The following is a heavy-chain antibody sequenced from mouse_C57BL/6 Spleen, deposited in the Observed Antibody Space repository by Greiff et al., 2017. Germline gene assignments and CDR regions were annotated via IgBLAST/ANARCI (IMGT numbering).Heavy chain of an antibody. Sequence: EVKLVESGGGLVKPGGSLKLSCAASGFTFSDYGMHWVRQAPEKGLEWVAYISSGSSTIYYADTVKGRITISRDNAKNTLFLQMTSLRSEDTALYDCARGNTGTFWYFDVWGTGTTVTVSS. CDR2: ISSGSSTI. J-gene: IGHJ1*03. CDR1: GFTFSDYG. D-gene: IGHD4-1*01. V-gene: IGHV5-17*01. CDR3: ARGNTGTFWYFDV.